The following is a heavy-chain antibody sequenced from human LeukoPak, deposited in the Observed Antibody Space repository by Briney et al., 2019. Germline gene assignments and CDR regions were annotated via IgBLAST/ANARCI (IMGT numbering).Heavy chain of an antibody. CDR1: GDSINSLDL. J-gene: IGHJ4*02. CDR2: IYYSGST. D-gene: IGHD2-15*01. CDR3: ARQMDIVVVVAATTHFDY. V-gene: IGHV4-39*01. Sequence: SGTLSLTCTVSGDSINSLDLWSWVRQPPGKGLEWIGSIYYSGSTYYNPSLKSRVTISVDTSKNQFSLKLSSVTAADTAVYYCARQMDIVVVVAATTHFDYWGQGTLVTVSS.